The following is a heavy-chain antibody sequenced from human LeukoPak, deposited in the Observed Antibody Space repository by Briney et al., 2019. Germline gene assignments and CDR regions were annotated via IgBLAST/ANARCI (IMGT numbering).Heavy chain of an antibody. Sequence: GGSLRLSSSASGFPFSSYCLSWVRQAPGKGLEWVANIKQDGSEKYYVDSVKGRFTISRDNAKNSLYMQMNSLRAEDTAVYYCARGGFWSDHFDYWGQGTLVTVSS. D-gene: IGHD3-3*01. CDR1: GFPFSSYC. V-gene: IGHV3-7*01. J-gene: IGHJ4*02. CDR2: IKQDGSEK. CDR3: ARGGFWSDHFDY.